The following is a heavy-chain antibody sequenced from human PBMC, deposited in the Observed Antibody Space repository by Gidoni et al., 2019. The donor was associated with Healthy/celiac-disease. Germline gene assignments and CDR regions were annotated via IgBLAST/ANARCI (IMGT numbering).Heavy chain of an antibody. V-gene: IGHV1-69*04. CDR3: ARTNCSGGSCYSGLFDY. CDR1: AGTFSTYS. J-gene: IGHJ4*02. Sequence: QVQLVQSGAEVTKPGSSVNVSCKASAGTFSTYSISWVRQAPGQGLEWMGRIIPILGIANYAQKFQGRVTITADKSTSTAYMELSSLRSEDTAVYYCARTNCSGGSCYSGLFDYWGQGTLVTVSS. CDR2: IIPILGIA. D-gene: IGHD2-15*01.